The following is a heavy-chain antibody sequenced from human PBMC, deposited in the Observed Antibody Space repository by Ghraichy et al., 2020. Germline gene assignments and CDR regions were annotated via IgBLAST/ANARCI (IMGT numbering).Heavy chain of an antibody. D-gene: IGHD1-26*01. CDR2: IGSSGSSI. CDR3: ARDSVYRGSYGAFDI. V-gene: IGHV3-48*03. Sequence: LSLTCAASGFTFSTYEMNWVRQAPGKGLEWVAFIGSSGSSIYYADSVRGRFTISRDNAKNSLYLQMNSLRAEDTALYYCARDSVYRGSYGAFDIWGQGTMVTVSS. J-gene: IGHJ3*02. CDR1: GFTFSTYE.